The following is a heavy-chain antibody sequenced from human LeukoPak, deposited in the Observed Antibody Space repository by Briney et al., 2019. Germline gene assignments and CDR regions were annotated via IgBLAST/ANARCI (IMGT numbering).Heavy chain of an antibody. CDR3: AGEGSDEGWFDP. Sequence: GGSLSLSCAGSGFTFRNYWINWVRQAPGKGLEWVANIKQDGIETNYVDSVKGRFTMSRDNAKNSAYLQMNSLRAEDTAVYYCAGEGSDEGWFDPWGQGTLVTVSS. V-gene: IGHV3-7*01. CDR2: IKQDGIET. J-gene: IGHJ5*02. D-gene: IGHD6-25*01. CDR1: GFTFRNYW.